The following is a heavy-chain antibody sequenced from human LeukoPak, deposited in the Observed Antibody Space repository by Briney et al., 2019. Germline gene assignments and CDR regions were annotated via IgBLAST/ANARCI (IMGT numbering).Heavy chain of an antibody. CDR3: ARARSGTIFGVVDY. CDR1: GYSISSGYY. D-gene: IGHD3-3*01. J-gene: IGHJ4*02. CDR2: IYHSGST. Sequence: SETLSLTCTVSGYSISSGYYWGWIRQPPGKGLEWIGSIYHSGSTYYNPSLKSRVTILVDTSKNQFSLKLSSVTAADTAVYYCARARSGTIFGVVDYWGQGTLVTVSS. V-gene: IGHV4-38-2*02.